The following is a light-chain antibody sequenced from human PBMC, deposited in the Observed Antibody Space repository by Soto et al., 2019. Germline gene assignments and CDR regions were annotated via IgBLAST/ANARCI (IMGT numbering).Light chain of an antibody. CDR2: AAF. Sequence: DIQITRSPSSVCASVADRVTISYLASEDINSRLAWYQQKPGISRKLLIDAAFILQMGVPSRFSGYGSGTDCTLSISSLQPEDCAVYYCQQYGSSPITFGQGTRLEIK. CDR3: QQYGSSPIT. CDR1: EDINSR. V-gene: IGKV1-12*01. J-gene: IGKJ5*01.